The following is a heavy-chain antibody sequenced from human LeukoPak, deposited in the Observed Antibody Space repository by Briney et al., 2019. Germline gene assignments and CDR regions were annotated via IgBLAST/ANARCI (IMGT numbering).Heavy chain of an antibody. J-gene: IGHJ4*02. CDR3: ARDHPVAGTSY. D-gene: IGHD6-19*01. V-gene: IGHV3-48*02. Sequence: GGSLRLSCAASGFTFNSYSMNWVRQAPGKGLEWVSYISSSSSTIYYADSVKGGFTISRENAKNSLYLQMNSRRDEDTAVYYCARDHPVAGTSYWGQRTLVTVSS. CDR1: GFTFNSYS. CDR2: ISSSSSTI.